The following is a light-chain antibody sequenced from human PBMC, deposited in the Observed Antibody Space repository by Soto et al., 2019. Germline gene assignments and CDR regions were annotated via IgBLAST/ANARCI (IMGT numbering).Light chain of an antibody. CDR2: GAS. Sequence: EVVLTQFPDTLSVSPGETATLSCRASLSLRRTYVAWYQHKPGQAPRLLIYGASFRATGISDRFSGRGSGTDFTLSISRLEPEDSAVYYCQQYVTSPRTFGLGTKVEIK. CDR3: QQYVTSPRT. CDR1: LSLRRTY. J-gene: IGKJ1*01. V-gene: IGKV3-20*01.